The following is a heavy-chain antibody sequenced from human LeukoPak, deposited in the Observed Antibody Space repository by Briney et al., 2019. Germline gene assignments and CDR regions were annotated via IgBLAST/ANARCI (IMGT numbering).Heavy chain of an antibody. Sequence: PSQTLSLTCTVSGGSISSGGYYWSWIRQHPGKGLEWIGCIYYSGKTYDSPSLKSRVTISVDTSKNQFSLKLSSVTAADTAAYYCARVYGANPPDAWGQGTLVTVSS. CDR3: ARVYGANPPDA. D-gene: IGHD4-17*01. CDR1: GGSISSGGYY. J-gene: IGHJ5*02. CDR2: IYYSGKT. V-gene: IGHV4-31*03.